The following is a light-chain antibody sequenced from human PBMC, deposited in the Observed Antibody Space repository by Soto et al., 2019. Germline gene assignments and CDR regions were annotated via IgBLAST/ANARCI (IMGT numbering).Light chain of an antibody. V-gene: IGLV1-40*01. CDR1: TSNIGAPHA. CDR2: DNN. J-gene: IGLJ2*01. CDR3: LSFDNSLSRSV. Sequence: QSVLTQPPSVSGAPGQRVTISCTGTTSNIGAPHAVHWYQQVPGTAPKLLVYDNNNRPSGVPDRSTCSKSGTSASLAITGLQAEDEADYFCLSFDNSLSRSVFGGGTKLTVL.